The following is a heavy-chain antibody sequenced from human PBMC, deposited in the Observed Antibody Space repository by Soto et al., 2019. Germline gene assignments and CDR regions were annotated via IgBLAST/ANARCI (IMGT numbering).Heavy chain of an antibody. CDR3: ASGVLRFLEWLLSPPLDHNWCDP. CDR2: MNPNSGNT. V-gene: IGHV1-8*01. D-gene: IGHD3-3*01. CDR1: GYTFTSYD. J-gene: IGHJ5*02. Sequence: QVQLVQSGAEVKKPGASVKVSCKASGYTFTSYDINWVRQATGQGLEWMGWMNPNSGNTGYAQKFQGRVTMTRNTYISTGHMGLSSLRSEDTAVYYCASGVLRFLEWLLSPPLDHNWCDPWGQGTLVTVSS.